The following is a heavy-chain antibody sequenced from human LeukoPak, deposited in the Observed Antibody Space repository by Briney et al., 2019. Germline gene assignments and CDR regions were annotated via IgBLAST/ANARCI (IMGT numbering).Heavy chain of an antibody. J-gene: IGHJ5*02. CDR2: INHSGST. CDR3: ARGRESYYDSSGYYP. CDR1: GGSFSGYY. Sequence: SETLSLTCAVYGGSFSGYYWSWIRQPPGKGLEWIGEINHSGSTNYSPSLKSRVTISVDTSKNQFSLKLSSVTAADTAVYYCARGRESYYDSSGYYPWGQGTLVTVSS. V-gene: IGHV4-34*01. D-gene: IGHD3-22*01.